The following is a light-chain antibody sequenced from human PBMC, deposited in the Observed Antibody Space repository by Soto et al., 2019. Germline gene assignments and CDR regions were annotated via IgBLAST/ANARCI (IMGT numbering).Light chain of an antibody. CDR1: SSNIGSNS. CDR3: AAWDDSLNGLVV. V-gene: IGLV1-44*01. J-gene: IGLJ2*01. Sequence: QSVLTQPPSASGTPGQRVTISCSGSSSNIGSNSVNWYQQLPGTAPKLLIYSNTQRPSGVPDRFSGSKSGTSASLAISGLPSEDEGDYFCAAWDDSLNGLVVFGGGTKLTVL. CDR2: SNT.